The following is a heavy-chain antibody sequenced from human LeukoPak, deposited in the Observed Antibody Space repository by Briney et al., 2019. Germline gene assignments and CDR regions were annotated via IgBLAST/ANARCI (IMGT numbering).Heavy chain of an antibody. D-gene: IGHD2-2*01. CDR1: GYTFTSYD. CDR3: ARGPYCRSTSCPYYLDV. CDR2: MNPDSGNT. J-gene: IGHJ6*03. V-gene: IGHV1-8*03. Sequence: ASVKVSCKASGYTFTSYDINWVRQATGQGLEWMGWMNPDSGNTGYAQKFQGRVTITKNTSISTAYMELSSLRSEDTALYYCARGPYCRSTSCPYYLDVWGKGTTVTVPS.